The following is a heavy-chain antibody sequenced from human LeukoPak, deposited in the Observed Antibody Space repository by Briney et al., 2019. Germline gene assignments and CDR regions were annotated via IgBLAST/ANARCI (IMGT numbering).Heavy chain of an antibody. CDR1: GGSFSGYY. Sequence: SETLSLTCAVYGGSFSGYYWSWIRQPPGKGLEWIGEINHSGSTNYNPSLKSRVTISVDTSKNQFSLKLSSVTAADTAVYYCASGAVYGDYDYWGQGTLVTVSS. CDR3: ASGAVYGDYDY. CDR2: INHSGST. J-gene: IGHJ4*02. D-gene: IGHD4-17*01. V-gene: IGHV4-34*01.